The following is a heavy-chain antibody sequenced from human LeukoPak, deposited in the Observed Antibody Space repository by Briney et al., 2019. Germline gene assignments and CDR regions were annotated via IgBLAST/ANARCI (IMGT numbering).Heavy chain of an antibody. J-gene: IGHJ4*02. CDR3: ARDNYDSSGPYYFDY. CDR2: IKQDGSEK. V-gene: IGHV3-7*01. CDR1: GFTFSSRDW. Sequence: GGSLRLSCVASGFTFSSRDWMTWVRQAPGKGLEWVANIKQDGSEKNYVDSVKGRFTISRDNAKNSVDLQMNSLRVEDTAVYYCARDNYDSSGPYYFDYWGQGTLVTVSS. D-gene: IGHD3-22*01.